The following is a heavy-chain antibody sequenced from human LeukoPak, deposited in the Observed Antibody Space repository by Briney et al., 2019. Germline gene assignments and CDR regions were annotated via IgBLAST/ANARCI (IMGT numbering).Heavy chain of an antibody. CDR3: AREGGFSIFDY. Sequence: SETLSLTCAVYGGSFSGYYWSWIRQPPGKGLEWIGEINHSGSTNYNPSLKSRVTISVDTSKNQFSPKLSSVTAADTAVYYCAREGGFSIFDYWGQGTLVTVSS. CDR2: INHSGST. D-gene: IGHD5-12*01. CDR1: GGSFSGYY. V-gene: IGHV4-34*01. J-gene: IGHJ4*02.